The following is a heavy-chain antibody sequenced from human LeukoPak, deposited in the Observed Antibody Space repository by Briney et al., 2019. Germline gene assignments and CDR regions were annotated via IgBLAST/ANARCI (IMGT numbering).Heavy chain of an antibody. CDR3: ARAGIVAVPVTGVAWFDP. D-gene: IGHD2-2*01. CDR2: IKQDGSGT. CDR1: GFTFSSYW. Sequence: GGSLRLSCAASGFTFSSYWMSWVRQASGKGLEWVATIKQDGSGTYYVDSVKGRFTISRDNARNSLYLQMNSLRAEDTAVYYCARAGIVAVPVTGVAWFDPWGQGTLATVSS. V-gene: IGHV3-7*01. J-gene: IGHJ5*02.